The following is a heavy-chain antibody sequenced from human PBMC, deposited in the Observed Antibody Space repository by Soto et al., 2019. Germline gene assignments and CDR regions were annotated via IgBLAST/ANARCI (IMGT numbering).Heavy chain of an antibody. CDR1: GYTFTSHD. V-gene: IGHV1-8*01. J-gene: IGHJ4*02. Sequence: QVQLVQSGAEGKKPGASVKVSCKASGYTFTSHDINWMRQTTGQGLEWMGWMNPNSGHTNYAQKFLGRVTMTRDTSISTDYMELTNLRSEDTAIYYCASDMSTTWGQGTLVTVCS. CDR3: ASDMSTT. D-gene: IGHD3-16*01. CDR2: MNPNSGHT.